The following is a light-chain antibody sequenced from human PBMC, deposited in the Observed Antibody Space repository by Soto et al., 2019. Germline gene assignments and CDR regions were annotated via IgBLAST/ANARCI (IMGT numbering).Light chain of an antibody. J-gene: IGLJ1*01. V-gene: IGLV2-14*01. CDR3: TSYTSTTTYV. Sequence: AVRTQPASVCGSPGQSVTISCTGTSSDVGGYNYVSWYQQHPGKAPKLMIYEVSNRPSGVSNRFSGSKSGNTASLTISGLQAEDEADYYCTSYTSTTTYVFGTGTKVTVL. CDR1: SSDVGGYNY. CDR2: EVS.